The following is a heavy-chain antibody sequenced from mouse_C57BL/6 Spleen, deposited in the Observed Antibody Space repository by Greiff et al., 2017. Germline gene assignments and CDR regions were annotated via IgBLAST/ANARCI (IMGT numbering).Heavy chain of an antibody. J-gene: IGHJ4*01. V-gene: IGHV1-61*01. D-gene: IGHD2-5*01. CDR3: ARGYSNYAMDY. Sequence: VQLQQPGAELVRPGSSVKLSCKASGYTFTSYWMDWVKQRPGQGLEWIGNIYPSDSETHYNQKFKDKATLTVDKSSSTAYMQLSSLTSEDSAVYYCARGYSNYAMDYWGQGTSVTVSS. CDR1: GYTFTSYW. CDR2: IYPSDSET.